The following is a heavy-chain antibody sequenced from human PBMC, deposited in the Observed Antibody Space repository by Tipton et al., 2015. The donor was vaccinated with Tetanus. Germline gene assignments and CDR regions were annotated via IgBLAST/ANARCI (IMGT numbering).Heavy chain of an antibody. CDR1: GYTFATYW. CDR2: IYPGDSET. Sequence: QLVQSGAEVKKPGESLKISCECSGYTFATYWIAWVRQMPGKGLEWMGIIYPGDSETRYSPSFQGQVTMSADKSINTAYLQWSSLKASDTAMYYCARLHLRTFASSSGYWGHGTMVTVSS. CDR3: ARLHLRTFASSSGY. J-gene: IGHJ1*01. D-gene: IGHD6-6*01. V-gene: IGHV5-51*01.